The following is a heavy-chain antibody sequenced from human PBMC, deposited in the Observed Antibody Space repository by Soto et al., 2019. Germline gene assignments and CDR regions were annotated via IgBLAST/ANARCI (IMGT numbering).Heavy chain of an antibody. V-gene: IGHV1-18*04. CDR1: GYTFTSYG. CDR2: ISAYNGNT. Sequence: ASVKVSCKASGYTFTSYGISWVRQARGQGLEWMGWISAYNGNTNYAQKLQGRVTMTTDTSTSTAYMELRSLRSDDTAVYYCARDHLPIQLWSPADYWGQGTLVTVSS. CDR3: ARDHLPIQLWSPADY. J-gene: IGHJ4*02. D-gene: IGHD5-18*01.